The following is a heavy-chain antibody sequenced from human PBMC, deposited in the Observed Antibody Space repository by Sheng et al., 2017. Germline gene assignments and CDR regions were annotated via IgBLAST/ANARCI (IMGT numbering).Heavy chain of an antibody. V-gene: IGHV1-8*03. J-gene: IGHJ5*02. CDR2: MNPNSGNT. CDR1: GYTFTSYD. CDR3: AREFGYCSSTSCPNWFDP. D-gene: IGHD2-2*01. Sequence: QVQLVQSGAEVKKPGASVKVSCKASGYTFTSYDINWVRQATGQGLEWMGWMNPNSGNTGYAQKFQGRVTITRNTSISTAYMELSSLRSEDTAVYYCAREFGYCSSTSCPNWFDPWGQGTLVTVSS.